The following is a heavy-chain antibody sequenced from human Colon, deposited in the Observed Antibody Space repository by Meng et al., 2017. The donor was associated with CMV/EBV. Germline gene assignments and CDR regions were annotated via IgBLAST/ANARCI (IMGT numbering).Heavy chain of an antibody. D-gene: IGHD3-3*01. J-gene: IGHJ6*02. V-gene: IGHV3-48*03. Sequence: GESLMISCAASGSTFSSYEMNWVRQAPGKGLEWVSYISSSGSTIYYADSVKGPFTISRDNAKNSLYLQMNSLRAEDTAVYYCARARITIFGVVKKGMDVWGQGTTVTVSS. CDR3: ARARITIFGVVKKGMDV. CDR2: ISSSGSTI. CDR1: GSTFSSYE.